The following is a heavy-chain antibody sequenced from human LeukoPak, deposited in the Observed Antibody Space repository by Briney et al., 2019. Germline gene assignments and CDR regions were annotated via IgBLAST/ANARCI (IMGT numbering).Heavy chain of an antibody. CDR3: ARRANVDIVATDYYYYYMDV. Sequence: GESLRISCQGSGYNFTNYWIGWVRQMPGKGLEWMGIIYPGDSDTRYSPSFQGQVTISADKSISTAYLQWSSLKASDTAMYYCARRANVDIVATDYYYYYMDVWGKGTTVTVSS. V-gene: IGHV5-51*01. CDR2: IYPGDSDT. D-gene: IGHD5-12*01. J-gene: IGHJ6*03. CDR1: GYNFTNYW.